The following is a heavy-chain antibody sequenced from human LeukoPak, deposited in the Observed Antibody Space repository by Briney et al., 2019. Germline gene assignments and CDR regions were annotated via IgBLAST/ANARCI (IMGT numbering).Heavy chain of an antibody. Sequence: SETLSLTCTVSGGSISSSSYYWGWIRQPPGKGLEWIGSIYYSGSTYYNPSLKSRVTISVDTSKNQFSLKLSSVTAADTAVYYCARPTGKSRYFAYWGQGTLVTVST. CDR2: IYYSGST. CDR1: GGSISSSSYY. V-gene: IGHV4-39*01. CDR3: ARPTGKSRYFAY. J-gene: IGHJ4*02.